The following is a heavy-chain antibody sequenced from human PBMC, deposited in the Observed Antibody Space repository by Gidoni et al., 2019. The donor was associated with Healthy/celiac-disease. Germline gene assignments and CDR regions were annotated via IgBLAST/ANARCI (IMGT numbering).Heavy chain of an antibody. CDR3: TGSPLRFLYGMDV. CDR1: GFPFGDYA. V-gene: IGHV3-49*03. J-gene: IGHJ6*02. CDR2: IRSKAYGGTT. D-gene: IGHD3-3*01. Sequence: EVQLVESGGGLVQPGRSLRLSCTASGFPFGDYAMSWFRQAPGKGLGWVGFIRSKAYGGTTEYAASVKGRFTISRDESKSIAYLQMNSLKTEDTAVYYCTGSPLRFLYGMDVWGQGTTVTVSS.